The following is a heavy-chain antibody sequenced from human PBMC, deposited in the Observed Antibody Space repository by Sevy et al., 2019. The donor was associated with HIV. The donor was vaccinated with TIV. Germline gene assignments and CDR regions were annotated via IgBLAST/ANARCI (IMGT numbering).Heavy chain of an antibody. Sequence: GGSLRLSCAASGFTFSNAWMSWVRQAPGKGLEWVGRIKSKTDGGTTDYAAPVKGRFTIPRDDSKNTLYLQMNSLKTEDTAVYYCTTDLVIAARPEEPWFDPWGQGTLVTVSS. J-gene: IGHJ5*02. CDR1: GFTFSNAW. CDR2: IKSKTDGGTT. CDR3: TTDLVIAARPEEPWFDP. D-gene: IGHD6-6*01. V-gene: IGHV3-15*01.